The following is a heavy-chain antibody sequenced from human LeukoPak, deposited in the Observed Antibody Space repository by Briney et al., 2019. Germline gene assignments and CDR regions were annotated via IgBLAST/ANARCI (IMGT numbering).Heavy chain of an antibody. V-gene: IGHV3-48*03. J-gene: IGHJ4*02. Sequence: PGGSLRLSCAASGFTFSSYEMNWVRQAPGKGLEWVSYISSSGSTIYYADSVKGRFTISRDNAKNLLYLQMNSLRAEDTAVYYCARDQISIAASGPYYFDYWGQGTLVTVSS. CDR1: GFTFSSYE. CDR3: ARDQISIAASGPYYFDY. CDR2: ISSSGSTI. D-gene: IGHD6-13*01.